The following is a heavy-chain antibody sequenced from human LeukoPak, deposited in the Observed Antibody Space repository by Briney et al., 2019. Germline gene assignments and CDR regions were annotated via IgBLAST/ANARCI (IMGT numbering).Heavy chain of an antibody. CDR3: ARASCSGDGCYNWFDP. D-gene: IGHD2-21*01. CDR1: GGSLNYNF. V-gene: IGHV4-34*01. CDR2: INHIGST. J-gene: IGHJ5*02. Sequence: SETLSLTCTVYGGSLNYNFWSWIRQPPGKGLEWIGEINHIGSTNYNPSLESRVTISVDTSNNQFSLNLTSVTAADTAVYYCARASCSGDGCYNWFDPWGQGTLVTVSS.